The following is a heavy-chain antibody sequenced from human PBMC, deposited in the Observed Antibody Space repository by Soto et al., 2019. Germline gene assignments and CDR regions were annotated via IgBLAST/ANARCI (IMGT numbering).Heavy chain of an antibody. V-gene: IGHV6-1*01. J-gene: IGHJ6*03. CDR2: TYYRSKWYN. D-gene: IGHD3-10*01. Sequence: PSQTLSLTCAISGDSVSSNSAAWNWIRQSPSRGLEWLGRTYYRSKWYNDYAVSVKSRITINPDTSKNQFSLQLNSVTPEDTAVIYFARAPFRGKEAVNGPNFYLVVWGKGTTVTSSS. CDR3: ARAPFRGKEAVNGPNFYLVV. CDR1: GDSVSSNSAA.